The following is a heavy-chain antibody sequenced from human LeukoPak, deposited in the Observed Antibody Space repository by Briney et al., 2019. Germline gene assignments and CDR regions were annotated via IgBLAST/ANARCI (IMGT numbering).Heavy chain of an antibody. CDR2: ISNSGST. CDR1: GGSISSYY. J-gene: IGHJ4*02. D-gene: IGHD6-13*01. CDR3: ARGGSRYSDY. V-gene: IGHV4-59*01. Sequence: SETLSLTCSVSGGSISSYYWSWIRQPPGKGLEWIGHISNSGSTNYNPSLKSRVTISVDTSKNHFSLKLSSVSAADTAVYYCARGGSRYSDYWGQGTLVTVSS.